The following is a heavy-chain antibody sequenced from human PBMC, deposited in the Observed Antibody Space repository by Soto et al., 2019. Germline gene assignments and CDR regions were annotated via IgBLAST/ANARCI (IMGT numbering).Heavy chain of an antibody. Sequence: QAPGKGLLYLSYINKDGSTTNYADSVKGRFTISRDNAKNTLYLQMNSLRAEDTAVYYCVRDLSGPDHSGQRTLVTVPS. V-gene: IGHV3-74*01. D-gene: IGHD3-10*01. J-gene: IGHJ5*02. CDR2: INKDGSTT. CDR3: VRDLSGPDH.